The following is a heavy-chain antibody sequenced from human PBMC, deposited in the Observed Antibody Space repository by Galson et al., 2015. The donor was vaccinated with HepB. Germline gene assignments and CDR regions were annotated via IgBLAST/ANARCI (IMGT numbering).Heavy chain of an antibody. J-gene: IGHJ6*02. V-gene: IGHV3-21*01. CDR3: ARDQSGGYSYAPRGDYYYYGMDV. D-gene: IGHD5-18*01. CDR2: ISSSSSYI. CDR1: GFTFSSYS. Sequence: SLRLSCAASGFTFSSYSMNWVRQAPGKGLEWVSSISSSSSYIYYADSVKGRFTISRDNAKNSLYLQMNSLRAEDTAVYYCARDQSGGYSYAPRGDYYYYGMDVWGQGTTVTVSS.